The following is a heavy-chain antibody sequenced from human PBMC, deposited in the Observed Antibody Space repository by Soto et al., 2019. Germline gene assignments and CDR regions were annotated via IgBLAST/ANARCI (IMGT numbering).Heavy chain of an antibody. CDR1: GGSVSSDSYY. CDR2: IYFSGTT. CDR3: ARSPGSGDYVDY. D-gene: IGHD4-17*01. Sequence: QVQLQESGPRLVQPSETLSLTCSVSGGSVSSDSYYWSWIRQPPGAGLVWIGYIYFSGTTNYNPSLESRVTILVDSSKNQFSLKLSSVTAADTAVYYCARSPGSGDYVDYWGQGTLVAVSS. V-gene: IGHV4-61*01. J-gene: IGHJ4*02.